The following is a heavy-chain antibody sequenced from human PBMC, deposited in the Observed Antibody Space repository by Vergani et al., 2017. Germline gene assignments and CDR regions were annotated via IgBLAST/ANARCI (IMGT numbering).Heavy chain of an antibody. V-gene: IGHV4-34*01. J-gene: IGHJ4*02. CDR2: INHSGST. D-gene: IGHD6-19*01. CDR3: ARHPRRGPSGWYGFDY. Sequence: QVQLQQWGAGLLKPSETLSLTCAVYGGSFSGYYWSWIRQPPGKGLEWIGEINHSGSTYYNPSLKSRVTISVDTSKNQFSLKLSSVTAADTAVYYCARHPRRGPSGWYGFDYWGQGTLVTVSS. CDR1: GGSFSGYY.